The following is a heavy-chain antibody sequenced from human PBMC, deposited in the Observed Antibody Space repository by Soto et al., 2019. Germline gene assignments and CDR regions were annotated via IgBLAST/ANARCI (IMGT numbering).Heavy chain of an antibody. D-gene: IGHD2-2*01. CDR2: IVVGSGNT. Sequence: SVKVSCKASGFTFTSSAVQWVRQARGQRLEWIGWIVVGSGNTNYAQKFQERVTITRDMSTSTAYMELSSLRSEDPAVYYCAADFLCSSTSCQQNYYYYGMDVWGQGTTVTVSS. J-gene: IGHJ6*02. V-gene: IGHV1-58*01. CDR1: GFTFTSSA. CDR3: AADFLCSSTSCQQNYYYYGMDV.